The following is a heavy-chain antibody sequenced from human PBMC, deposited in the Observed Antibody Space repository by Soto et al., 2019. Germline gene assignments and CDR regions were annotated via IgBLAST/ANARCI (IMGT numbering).Heavy chain of an antibody. J-gene: IGHJ4*02. D-gene: IGHD5-18*01. CDR2: ISGSGGST. CDR3: AKGIYSYGYNSFDY. CDR1: GFTFSSYA. V-gene: IGHV3-23*01. Sequence: GGSLRLSCAASGFTFSSYAMSWVRQAPGKGLEWVSAISGSGGSTYYADSVKGRFAISRDNSKNTLYLQMNSLRAEDTAVYYCAKGIYSYGYNSFDYWGQGTLVTVSS.